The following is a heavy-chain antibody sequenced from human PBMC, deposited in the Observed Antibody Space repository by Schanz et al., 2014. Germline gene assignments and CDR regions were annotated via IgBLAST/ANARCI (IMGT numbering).Heavy chain of an antibody. Sequence: QGQLVQSGAEVKKPGASLKVSCKASGYTFTDYGLSWVRQAPGQGLEWMGWINGYNGHTLYAQKFQGRVTMTTDTSTSTSYMDLRSLRSDDTAVYYCARDQSPYTNSSDVRYFDYWGQGSLVTVSS. J-gene: IGHJ4*02. V-gene: IGHV1-18*01. CDR1: GYTFTDYG. CDR3: ARDQSPYTNSSDVRYFDY. CDR2: INGYNGHT. D-gene: IGHD6-6*01.